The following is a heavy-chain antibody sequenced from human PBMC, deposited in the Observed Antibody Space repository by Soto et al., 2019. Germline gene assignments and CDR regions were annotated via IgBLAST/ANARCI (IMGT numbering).Heavy chain of an antibody. CDR2: ISSSVVTI. V-gene: IGHV3-48*03. CDR3: ARVTFGMEV. CDR1: GFTFSSYE. Sequence: WGSLRLSCAASGFTFSSYEMTWVRQPPGKGLEWVSHISSSVVTIYYADSVKGRFTISRDNAKNSLYLQMSSLRAEDTAVYYCARVTFGMEVWGKGNTVTFSS. J-gene: IGHJ6*04. D-gene: IGHD4-4*01.